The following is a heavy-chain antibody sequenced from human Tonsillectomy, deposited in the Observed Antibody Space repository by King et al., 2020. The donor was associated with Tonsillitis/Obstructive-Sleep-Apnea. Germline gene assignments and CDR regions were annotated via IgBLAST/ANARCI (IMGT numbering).Heavy chain of an antibody. D-gene: IGHD1-26*01. V-gene: IGHV3-7*03. J-gene: IGHJ3*02. CDR3: ASELIVGASSAFDI. Sequence: VQLVESGGGLVQPGGSLRLSCAASGFTFSSYWMSWVRQAPGKGLEWVANIKRDGSEKYYVDSVKGRFTISRDNAKNSLYLQMNSLRAEDTAVYYCASELIVGASSAFDIWGQGTMVTVSS. CDR2: IKRDGSEK. CDR1: GFTFSSYW.